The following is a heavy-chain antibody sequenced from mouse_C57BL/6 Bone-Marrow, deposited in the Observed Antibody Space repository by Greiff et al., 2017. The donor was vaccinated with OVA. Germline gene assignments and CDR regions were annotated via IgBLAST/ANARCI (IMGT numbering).Heavy chain of an antibody. J-gene: IGHJ4*01. Sequence: DVLLVESGGGLVQPGGSLTLSCAASGFTFSDYGMAWVRQAPRKGPEWVAFISNLAYSIYYADTVTGRFTISRENAKNTLYLEMSSLRSEDTAMYYCARTYYYGSEYAMDYWGQGTSVTVSS. CDR1: GFTFSDYG. CDR2: ISNLAYSI. V-gene: IGHV5-15*01. D-gene: IGHD1-1*01. CDR3: ARTYYYGSEYAMDY.